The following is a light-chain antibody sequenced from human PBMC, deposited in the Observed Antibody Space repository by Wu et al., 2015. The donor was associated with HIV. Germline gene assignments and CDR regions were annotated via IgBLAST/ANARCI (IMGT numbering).Light chain of an antibody. CDR1: ESVRNN. Sequence: EIVMTLSPATLSVSPGERATLSCRASESVRNNLAWYQQKPGQAPRLLIYDASTRATGIPARFSGSGSGTEFTLTICSLQSEDFAVYYCQRYESWPPYSFGQGTKLEIK. CDR3: QRYESWPPYS. J-gene: IGKJ2*03. CDR2: DAS. V-gene: IGKV3-15*01.